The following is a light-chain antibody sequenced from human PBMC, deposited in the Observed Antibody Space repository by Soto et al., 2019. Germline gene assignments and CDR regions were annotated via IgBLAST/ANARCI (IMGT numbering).Light chain of an antibody. V-gene: IGKV3-20*01. CDR2: GAS. CDR3: QQYGSSLIT. Sequence: EIVLPQSPGTLSLYPGGRATLSCRASQSVSSSYLAWYQQKPGQAPRLLIYGASSRATGIPDRFSGSGSGTDFTLTISRLEPEDFAVYYCQQYGSSLITFGQGTRLEIK. CDR1: QSVSSSY. J-gene: IGKJ5*01.